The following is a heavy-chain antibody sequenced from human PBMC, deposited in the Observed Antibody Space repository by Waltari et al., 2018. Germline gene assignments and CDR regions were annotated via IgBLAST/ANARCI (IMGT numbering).Heavy chain of an antibody. J-gene: IGHJ5*02. CDR1: GGSISSGSYY. Sequence: QVQLQESGPGLVKPSQTLSLTCTVSGGSISSGSYYWSWIRQPAGKGLEWIGRIYTSGSTNYNPPLKSRVTISVDTSKNQFSLKLSYVTAADTAVYYCARDAGGDDLWSGYPNWFDPWGQGTLVTVSS. CDR3: ARDAGGDDLWSGYPNWFDP. D-gene: IGHD3-3*01. V-gene: IGHV4-61*02. CDR2: IYTSGST.